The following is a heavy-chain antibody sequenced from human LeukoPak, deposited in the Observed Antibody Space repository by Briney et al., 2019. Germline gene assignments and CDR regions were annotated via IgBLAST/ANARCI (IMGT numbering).Heavy chain of an antibody. CDR3: ARDLATGGDYVFDY. CDR2: IYSGGST. V-gene: IGHV3-66*01. D-gene: IGHD2-21*02. Sequence: GGSLRLSCAASGFTVSSNYMSWVRQAPGKGLEWVSVIYSGGSTYYADSVKGRFTISRDNSKNMLYLQMNSLRAEDTAVYYCARDLATGGDYVFDYWGQGTLVTVSS. J-gene: IGHJ4*02. CDR1: GFTVSSNY.